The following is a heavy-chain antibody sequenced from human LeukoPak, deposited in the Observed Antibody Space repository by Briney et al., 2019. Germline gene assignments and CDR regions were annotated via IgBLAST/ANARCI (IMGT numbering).Heavy chain of an antibody. D-gene: IGHD3-16*01. CDR2: ISDSGDST. CDR1: GFTFSSYS. Sequence: PGGSLRLSCAASGFTFSSYSMNWVRQAPGKGLEWVSAISDSGDSTIYPDSVKGRFTISRDNSKNMLYLQMNSLRAEDTAVYHCEKGLGGIYPRSRVLDMWGQGTMVTVCS. CDR3: EKGLGGIYPRSRVLDM. V-gene: IGHV3-23*01. J-gene: IGHJ3*02.